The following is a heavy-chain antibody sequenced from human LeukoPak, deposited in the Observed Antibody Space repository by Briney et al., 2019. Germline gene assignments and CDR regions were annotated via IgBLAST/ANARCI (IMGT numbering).Heavy chain of an antibody. D-gene: IGHD6-19*01. CDR1: GFTFSDYW. V-gene: IGHV3-74*01. Sequence: GGSLRLSCAASGFTFSDYWMHWVRQAPGKGLVWVSRINSDGSTTNYADSVKGRFTISRDNAKNSLYLQMNSLRAEDTALYYCARDRSGWAPDYYYYYMDVWGKGTTVTVSS. J-gene: IGHJ6*03. CDR3: ARDRSGWAPDYYYYYMDV. CDR2: INSDGSTT.